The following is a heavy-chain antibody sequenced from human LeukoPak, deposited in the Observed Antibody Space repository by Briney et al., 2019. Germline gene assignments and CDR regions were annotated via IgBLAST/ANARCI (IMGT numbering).Heavy chain of an antibody. CDR3: ARHAYGSGSYSLYYFDY. D-gene: IGHD3-10*01. CDR1: GGSISSSSYY. CDR2: IYYSGST. V-gene: IGHV4-39*01. Sequence: SETLSLTCTVSGGSISSSSYYWGWIRQPPGKGLEWIGSIYYSGSTYYNPSLKSRVTISVDTSKNQFSLKLSSVTAADTAVYYRARHAYGSGSYSLYYFDYWGQGTLVTVSS. J-gene: IGHJ4*02.